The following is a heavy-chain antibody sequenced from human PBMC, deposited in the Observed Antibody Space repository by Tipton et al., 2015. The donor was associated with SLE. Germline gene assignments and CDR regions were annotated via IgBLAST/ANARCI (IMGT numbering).Heavy chain of an antibody. J-gene: IGHJ6*03. V-gene: IGHV3-NL1*01. CDR1: GFTFSSYG. CDR2: INWNGDAT. CDR3: ARDGPRMAATGSNYYYHYMDV. D-gene: IGHD1-26*01. Sequence: SLRLSCAASGFTFSSYGMHWVRQAPGKGLEWVAVINWNGDATGYADSVKGRFAISRDNSKNTLYLQMNGLGAEDTAVYYCARDGPRMAATGSNYYYHYMDVWGKGTTVTVSS.